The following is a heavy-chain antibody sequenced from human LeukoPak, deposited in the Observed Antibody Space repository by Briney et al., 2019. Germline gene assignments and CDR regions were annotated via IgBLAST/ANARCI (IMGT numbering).Heavy chain of an antibody. CDR2: IYYSGST. CDR3: ARSSGWYFGAFDI. Sequence: SETLSLTCTVSGGSISSYYWSWIRQPPGKGLEWIGYIYYSGSTNYNPSLKSRVTISVDTSKNQFSLKLSSVTAADTAVYYCARSSGWYFGAFDIWGQGTMVTVSS. D-gene: IGHD6-19*01. V-gene: IGHV4-59*01. CDR1: GGSISSYY. J-gene: IGHJ3*02.